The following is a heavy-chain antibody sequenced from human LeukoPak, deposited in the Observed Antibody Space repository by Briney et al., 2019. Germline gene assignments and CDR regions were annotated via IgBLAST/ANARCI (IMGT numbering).Heavy chain of an antibody. V-gene: IGHV4-38-2*02. D-gene: IGHD3-22*01. Sequence: SETLSLICTVSADSISSGYYWGWIRQSPGKGLEWIGYIYYSGSTNYNPSLKSRVTISVDTSKNQFSLKLSSVTAADTAVYYCASRDSVRAVDIWGQGTMVTVSS. CDR1: ADSISSGYY. CDR2: IYYSGST. J-gene: IGHJ3*02. CDR3: ASRDSVRAVDI.